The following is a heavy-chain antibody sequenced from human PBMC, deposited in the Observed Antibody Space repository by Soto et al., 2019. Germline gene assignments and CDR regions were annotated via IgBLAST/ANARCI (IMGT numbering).Heavy chain of an antibody. CDR3: AAGRSGSYFRFRAFDI. Sequence: SVKVSCKASGFTFTSSAVQWVRQARGQRLEWIGWIVVGSGNTDYAQKFQERVTITRDMSTSTAYMELSSLRSEDTAVYYCAAGRSGSYFRFRAFDIWGQGTMVTVSS. D-gene: IGHD1-26*01. J-gene: IGHJ3*02. CDR1: GFTFTSSA. CDR2: IVVGSGNT. V-gene: IGHV1-58*01.